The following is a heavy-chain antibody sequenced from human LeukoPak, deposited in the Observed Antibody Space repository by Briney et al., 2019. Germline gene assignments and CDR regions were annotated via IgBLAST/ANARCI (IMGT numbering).Heavy chain of an antibody. CDR1: GFTFSTYS. Sequence: GGSLRLSCAAFGFTFSTYSMNWGRQAPGKGLEWISYISSGSSTIHYADSVKGRFTISRDNAKNSLYLQMNSLRDEDTAVYYCARDYGYSSSFDYWGQGTLVTVSS. D-gene: IGHD6-19*01. CDR3: ARDYGYSSSFDY. J-gene: IGHJ4*02. V-gene: IGHV3-48*02. CDR2: ISSGSSTI.